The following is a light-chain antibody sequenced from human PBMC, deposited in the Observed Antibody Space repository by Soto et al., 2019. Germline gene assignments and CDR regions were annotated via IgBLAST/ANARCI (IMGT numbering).Light chain of an antibody. CDR3: GTWDSSLSAVV. Sequence: QSVLTQPPSVSAAPGQKVTISCSGGNSNIGNNYVSWYQQLPGTAPKLLIYDNNKRPSGIPDRFAGSKSGTSATLDITGLQTGDEADYHCGTWDSSLSAVVFGGGTKVTVL. V-gene: IGLV1-51*01. CDR1: NSNIGNNY. J-gene: IGLJ3*02. CDR2: DNN.